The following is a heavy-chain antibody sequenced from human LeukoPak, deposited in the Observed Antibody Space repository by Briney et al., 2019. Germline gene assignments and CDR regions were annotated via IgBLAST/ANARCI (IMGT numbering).Heavy chain of an antibody. D-gene: IGHD6-13*01. CDR1: GFTFSSYS. Sequence: GGSLRLSCAASGFTFSSYSMNWVRQAPGKGLEWVSSTSSSSSYIYYADSVKGRFTISRDNAKNSLYLQMNSLRAEDTAVYYCARVKAAAETDAFDIWGQGTMVTVSS. J-gene: IGHJ3*02. CDR3: ARVKAAAETDAFDI. CDR2: TSSSSSYI. V-gene: IGHV3-21*01.